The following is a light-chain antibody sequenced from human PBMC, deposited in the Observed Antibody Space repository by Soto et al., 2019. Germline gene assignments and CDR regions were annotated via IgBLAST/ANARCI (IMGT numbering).Light chain of an antibody. Sequence: QSVLTQPPSASGTPGQRVTISCSGSSSNIGSNYVYWYQQLPGTAPKLLIYRNNQRPSGVPDRFSGSKSGTSASLAISGLRSWDEADYYCAAWDDSLSGPVFGGGTQLTVL. CDR3: AAWDDSLSGPV. J-gene: IGLJ7*01. CDR2: RNN. CDR1: SSNIGSNY. V-gene: IGLV1-47*01.